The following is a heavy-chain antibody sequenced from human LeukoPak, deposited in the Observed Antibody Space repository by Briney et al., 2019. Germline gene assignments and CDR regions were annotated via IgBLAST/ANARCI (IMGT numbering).Heavy chain of an antibody. D-gene: IGHD2-21*02. CDR2: IYYSGST. CDR1: GGSISSYY. Sequence: SETLSLTCTVSGGSISSYYWSWIRQPPGKGLEWIGYIYYSGSTNYNPSLMSRVTISVDTSKNRFSLNLSSVTAADTALYYCARHVVMTANNYHYGMDVWGQGTTVTVSS. CDR3: ARHVVMTANNYHYGMDV. J-gene: IGHJ6*02. V-gene: IGHV4-59*08.